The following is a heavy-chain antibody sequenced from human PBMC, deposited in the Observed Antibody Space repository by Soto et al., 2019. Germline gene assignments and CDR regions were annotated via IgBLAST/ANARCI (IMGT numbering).Heavy chain of an antibody. Sequence: QVQLQESGPGLVKPSETLSLTCTVSGGSISSYYWSWIRQPPGKGLEWIGYIYYSGSTNYNPSLKSRVTISVDTSKNQFSLKLSSVTAADTAVYYCARVIKQWLVPWYFDLWGRGTLVTVSS. J-gene: IGHJ2*01. CDR1: GGSISSYY. V-gene: IGHV4-59*01. D-gene: IGHD6-19*01. CDR2: IYYSGST. CDR3: ARVIKQWLVPWYFDL.